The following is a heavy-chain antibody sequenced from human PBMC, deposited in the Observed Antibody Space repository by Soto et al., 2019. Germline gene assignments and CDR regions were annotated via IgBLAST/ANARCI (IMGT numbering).Heavy chain of an antibody. Sequence: EASVKVSCKVSGYTLTELSMHWVRQAPGKGLEWMGGFDPEDGETIYAQKFQGRVTMTEDTSTDTAYMELSSLRSEDTAVYYCATGNPAAGNYYYGMDVWGQGTTVTVSS. CDR1: GYTLTELS. CDR2: FDPEDGET. J-gene: IGHJ6*02. CDR3: ATGNPAAGNYYYGMDV. V-gene: IGHV1-24*01. D-gene: IGHD6-13*01.